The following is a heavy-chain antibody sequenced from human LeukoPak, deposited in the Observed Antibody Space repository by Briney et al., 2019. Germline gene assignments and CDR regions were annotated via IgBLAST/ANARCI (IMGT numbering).Heavy chain of an antibody. V-gene: IGHV4-34*01. CDR2: INHSGST. CDR1: GGSFSGYY. Sequence: SETLSLTCADYGGSFSGYYWSWIRQPPGKGLEWIGEINHSGSTNYNPSLKSRVTISVDTSKNQFSLKLSSVTAADTAVYYCARRRNMIVVVTVFDYWGQGTLVTVSS. D-gene: IGHD3-22*01. CDR3: ARRRNMIVVVTVFDY. J-gene: IGHJ4*02.